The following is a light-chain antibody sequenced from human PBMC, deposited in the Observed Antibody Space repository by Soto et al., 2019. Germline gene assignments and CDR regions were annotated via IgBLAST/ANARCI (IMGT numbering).Light chain of an antibody. J-gene: IGLJ3*02. Sequence: QSALTQPASVSGSPGQSITISCTGTSSDVGGYNYVSWYQQHPGKAPKLMIYDASKRPSGVSNRFSGSKSGNTASLTISGLQAEDEADYYCSSYTSSSTRVFGGGTKVTVL. CDR2: DAS. CDR3: SSYTSSSTRV. CDR1: SSDVGGYNY. V-gene: IGLV2-14*01.